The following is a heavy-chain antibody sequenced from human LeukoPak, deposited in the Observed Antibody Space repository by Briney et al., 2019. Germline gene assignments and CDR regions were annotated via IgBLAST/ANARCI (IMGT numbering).Heavy chain of an antibody. CDR3: ARGQRRHIDMVPSFDY. Sequence: GGSLRLSCSASGFTFSSYAMHWVRQAPGKGLEWVAVISYDGGYKYYADSVKGRFTISRGNSKNTLSLQMNSLRAEDTSVYYCARGQRRHIDMVPSFDYWGQGTLVTVSS. CDR2: ISYDGGYK. V-gene: IGHV3-30*04. D-gene: IGHD5-18*01. J-gene: IGHJ4*02. CDR1: GFTFSSYA.